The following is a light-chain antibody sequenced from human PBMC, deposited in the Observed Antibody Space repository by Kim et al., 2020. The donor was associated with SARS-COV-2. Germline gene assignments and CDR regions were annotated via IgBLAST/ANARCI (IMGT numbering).Light chain of an antibody. CDR3: SSYAGSFSYV. CDR1: SIGVGSSGP. Sequence: GLAITISCTGTSIGVGSSGPVSWYQHYPGEAPKLIIYEDTGRPSGVSHRFSGSRSGNTASLTISGLQGADQADYYCSSYAGSFSYVFGTGTKVTVL. CDR2: EDT. V-gene: IGLV2-23*01. J-gene: IGLJ1*01.